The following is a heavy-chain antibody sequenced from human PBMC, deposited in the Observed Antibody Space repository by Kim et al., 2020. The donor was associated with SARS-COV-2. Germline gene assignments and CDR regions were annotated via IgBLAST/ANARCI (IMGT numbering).Heavy chain of an antibody. D-gene: IGHD3-9*01. V-gene: IGHV4-30-4*01. CDR1: GGSISSGDYY. CDR2: IYYSGST. CDR3: ARIGRSGYDILTGSYYYYYMDV. Sequence: SETLSLTCTVSGGSISSGDYYWSWIRQPPGKGLGWIGYIYYSGSTYYNPSLKSRVTISVDTSKNQFSLKLSSVTAADTAVYYCARIGRSGYDILTGSYYYYYMDVWGKGTTVTVSS. J-gene: IGHJ6*03.